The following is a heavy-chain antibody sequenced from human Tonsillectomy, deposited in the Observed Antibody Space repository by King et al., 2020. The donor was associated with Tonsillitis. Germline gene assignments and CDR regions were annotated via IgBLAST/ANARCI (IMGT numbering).Heavy chain of an antibody. Sequence: DVQLVESGGGLVQPGGSLRLSCAASGFTFTNNWMYWVRQAPGKGLEWVANIKEDGNKKYYVDSVKGRFTISRDNAKNSLYLQLNSLRAEDTAVYYCARVPRGWFGNSEGFFDIWGQGTMVTVSS. CDR2: IKEDGNKK. J-gene: IGHJ3*02. V-gene: IGHV3-7*03. D-gene: IGHD3-10*01. CDR1: GFTFTNNW. CDR3: ARVPRGWFGNSEGFFDI.